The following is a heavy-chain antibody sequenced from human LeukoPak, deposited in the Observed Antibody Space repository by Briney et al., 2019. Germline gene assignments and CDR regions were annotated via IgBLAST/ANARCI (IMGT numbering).Heavy chain of an antibody. D-gene: IGHD3-22*01. Sequence: SETLSLTCTVSGGSIISYYWSWVRQSAGKGLEWIGRIYPSGSTEYNTSLKSRVTMSVDMSKKPFSLKLTSVTAADTAVYYCARLKFYDSTGYTPGYYMDVWGKGTTVTVSS. J-gene: IGHJ6*03. CDR3: ARLKFYDSTGYTPGYYMDV. CDR2: IYPSGST. CDR1: GGSIISYY. V-gene: IGHV4-4*07.